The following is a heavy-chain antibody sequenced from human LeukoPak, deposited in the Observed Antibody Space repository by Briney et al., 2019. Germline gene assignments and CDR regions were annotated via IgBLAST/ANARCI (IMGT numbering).Heavy chain of an antibody. CDR2: INHSGST. D-gene: IGHD6-13*01. CDR1: GGSFSGYY. Sequence: TSETLSLTCAVYGGSFSGYYWSWIRQPPGKGLEWIGEINHSGSTNYNPSLKSRVTISVDTSKNQFSLKLSSVTTADTAVYYCARRNSHSSSWRGDFDYWGQGTLVTVSS. CDR3: ARRNSHSSSWRGDFDY. V-gene: IGHV4-34*01. J-gene: IGHJ4*02.